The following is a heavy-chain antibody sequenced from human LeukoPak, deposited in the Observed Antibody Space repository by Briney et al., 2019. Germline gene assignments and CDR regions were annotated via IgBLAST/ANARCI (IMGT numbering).Heavy chain of an antibody. V-gene: IGHV3-64*01. CDR2: INSNGGTT. D-gene: IGHD3-22*01. CDR1: GFTFSNYA. J-gene: IGHJ4*02. CDR3: ARAPGYDRPDY. Sequence: PGGSLRLSCAASGFTFSNYAMHWVRQAPGKGLEYVSTINSNGGTTYYANSVKGRFTISRDNSKNTLYLQMGSLRAEDMAVYYCARAPGYDRPDYWGQGTLVTVSS.